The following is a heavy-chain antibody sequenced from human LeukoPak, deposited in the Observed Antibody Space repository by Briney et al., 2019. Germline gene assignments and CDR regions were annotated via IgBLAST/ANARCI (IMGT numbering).Heavy chain of an antibody. CDR2: ISAYNGNT. CDR1: GGTFSSYA. Sequence: WASVKVSCKASGGTFSSYAISWVRQAPGQGLEWMAWISAYNGNTNYAQKLQGRVTMTTDTSTSTAYMELRSLRSDDTAVYYCARDRDIVVATGQTAFDIWGQGTMVTVSS. V-gene: IGHV1-18*01. D-gene: IGHD2-21*02. CDR3: ARDRDIVVATGQTAFDI. J-gene: IGHJ3*02.